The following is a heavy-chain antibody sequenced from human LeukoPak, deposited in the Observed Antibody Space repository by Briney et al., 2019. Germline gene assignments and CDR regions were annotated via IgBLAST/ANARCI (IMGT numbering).Heavy chain of an antibody. V-gene: IGHV4-39*01. CDR2: VYSTGTT. J-gene: IGHJ4*02. Sequence: PSETLSLTCTVSGGSISYSSYYWAWIRQPPGKGLEWIGSVYSTGTTYYNASLKSRVTMSADTSKNQFSLRLNSVTAADTAVFYCAKYYFSDYFDYWGQGILVTVSS. CDR1: GGSISYSSYY. CDR3: AKYYFSDYFDY. D-gene: IGHD2/OR15-2a*01.